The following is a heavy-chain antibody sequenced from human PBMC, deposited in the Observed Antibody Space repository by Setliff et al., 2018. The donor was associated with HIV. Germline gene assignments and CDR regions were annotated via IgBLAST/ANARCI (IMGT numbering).Heavy chain of an antibody. CDR2: ISATTGDT. Sequence: ETLSLTCTVSGGSISNSRYYWSWIRQPPGKGLEWVSAISATTGDTYYADSLKGRFTISRDNSKNTLYLQMNSLRVEDTAIYYWGKDVILGNSRWDGLDIWGQGTKVTVSS. J-gene: IGHJ3*02. V-gene: IGHV3-23*01. D-gene: IGHD3-3*01. CDR1: GGSISNSRYY. CDR3: GKDVILGNSRWDGLDI.